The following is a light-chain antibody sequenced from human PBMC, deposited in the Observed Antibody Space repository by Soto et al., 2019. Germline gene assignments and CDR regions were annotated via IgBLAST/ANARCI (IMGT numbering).Light chain of an antibody. Sequence: DIQMTQSPSSLSASVGDRVTLTCQASQSISRWLAWYQQKPGKAPKLLIYDASSLETGVPSRFSGSGSGTEFTLTISSLQPEDFATYYCQQSYTTPVRITFGQGTRWRL. CDR2: DAS. J-gene: IGKJ5*01. V-gene: IGKV1-5*01. CDR1: QSISRW. CDR3: QQSYTTPVRIT.